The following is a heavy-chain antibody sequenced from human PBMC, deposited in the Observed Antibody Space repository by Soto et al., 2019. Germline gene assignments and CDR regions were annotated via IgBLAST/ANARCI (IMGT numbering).Heavy chain of an antibody. D-gene: IGHD6-13*01. CDR1: GGSISSSSYY. V-gene: IGHV4-39*01. CDR3: RTAAAGHFGYGMDV. CDR2: IYYSGST. Sequence: KPSETLSLTCTVSGGSISSSSYYWGWIRQPPGKGLEWIGSIYYSGSTYYNPSLKSRVTISVDTSKNQFSLKLSSVTAADTAVYYCRTAAAGHFGYGMDVWGQGTTVTVSS. J-gene: IGHJ6*02.